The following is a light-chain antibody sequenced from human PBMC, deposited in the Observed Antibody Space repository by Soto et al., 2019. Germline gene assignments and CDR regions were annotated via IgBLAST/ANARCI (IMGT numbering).Light chain of an antibody. CDR3: QQYNNWPPVT. V-gene: IGKV3-15*01. Sequence: EIVLMQSPGTLSLSTGERATLSCRSSQSVSSSYLAWYQQKPGQAPRLLIYDASTRATGVPARFSGSGSGTDFTLTISSLQSEDFAVYYCQQYNNWPPVTFGQGTKVDIK. CDR2: DAS. J-gene: IGKJ1*01. CDR1: QSVSSSY.